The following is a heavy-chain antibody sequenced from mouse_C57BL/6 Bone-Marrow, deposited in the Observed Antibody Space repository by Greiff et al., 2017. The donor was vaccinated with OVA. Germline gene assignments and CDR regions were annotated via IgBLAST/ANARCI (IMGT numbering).Heavy chain of an antibody. CDR2: IDPSDSYT. Sequence: QVQLKQPGAELVMPGASVKLSCKASGYTFTSYWMHWVKQRPGQGLEWIGEIDPSDSYTNYNQKFKGKSTLTVDKSSSTAYMQLSSLTSEDSAVYYCARSYGFLFDYWGQGTTLTVSS. CDR1: GYTFTSYW. J-gene: IGHJ2*01. CDR3: ARSYGFLFDY. D-gene: IGHD1-1*01. V-gene: IGHV1-69*01.